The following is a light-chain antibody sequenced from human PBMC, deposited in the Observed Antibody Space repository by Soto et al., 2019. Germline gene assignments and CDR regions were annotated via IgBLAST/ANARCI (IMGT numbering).Light chain of an antibody. Sequence: QSVLTQPASVSGSPGQSITISCTGTSGDVDAFDYVSWYQQHPGNAPKLMIFEVSDRPSGVSDRFSGSKSGSTASLTISGLQAEDEADYFCTSFTSSSTQVFGTGTKVTVL. CDR2: EVS. J-gene: IGLJ1*01. CDR3: TSFTSSSTQV. CDR1: SGDVDAFDY. V-gene: IGLV2-14*01.